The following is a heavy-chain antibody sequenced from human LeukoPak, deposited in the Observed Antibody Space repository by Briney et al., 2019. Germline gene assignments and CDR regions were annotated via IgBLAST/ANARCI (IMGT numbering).Heavy chain of an antibody. J-gene: IGHJ5*02. D-gene: IGHD3-22*01. CDR2: ISGSGGST. CDR3: ARGAYYDSTDWFDP. CDR1: GFIFGSYG. Sequence: GGSLRLSCAASGFIFGSYGMSWVRLAPGKGLEWVSAISGSGGSTYYADSVKGRFTISRDNSKNTLYLQMNSLRAEDTAVYYCARGAYYDSTDWFDPWGQGTLVTVSS. V-gene: IGHV3-23*01.